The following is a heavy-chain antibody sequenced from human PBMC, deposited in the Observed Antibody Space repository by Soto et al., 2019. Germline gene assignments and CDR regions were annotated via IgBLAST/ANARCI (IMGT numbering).Heavy chain of an antibody. J-gene: IGHJ4*02. CDR1: GRTFSINADFWY. CDR2: IDNGGNT. CDR3: VKRPLLVAQT. V-gene: IGHV4-39*01. Sequence: SETLSLTCTVSGRTFSINADFWYLAWIRQPPGKGLEWIGSIDNGGNTYYNPPLKSRVIISADTSKNQFSLSLNSVTAADTAVYYCVKRPLLVAQTWGPGILVTV. D-gene: IGHD2-21*01.